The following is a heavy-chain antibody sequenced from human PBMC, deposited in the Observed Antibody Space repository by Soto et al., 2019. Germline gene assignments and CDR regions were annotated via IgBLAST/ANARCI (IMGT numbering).Heavy chain of an antibody. CDR3: EKDSRLTRIAAASTDY. V-gene: IGHV3-23*01. J-gene: IGHJ4*02. CDR2: ISGSGGST. Sequence: VQLLESGGGLVQPGGSLRLSCAASGFTFSSYAMSWVRQAPGTGLEWVSAISGSGGSTYYADSVKGRFTISRDNSKNTLYLQMNRLRAEDTAVYYCEKDSRLTRIAAASTDYWGQGTLVTVSS. D-gene: IGHD6-13*01. CDR1: GFTFSSYA.